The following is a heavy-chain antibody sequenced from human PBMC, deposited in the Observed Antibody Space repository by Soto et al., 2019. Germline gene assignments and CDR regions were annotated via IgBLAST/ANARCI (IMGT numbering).Heavy chain of an antibody. CDR3: AKERRLYRSSWYFDY. CDR2: ISYDGSNK. D-gene: IGHD6-13*01. Sequence: QLQLVESGGGVVQPGRSLRLSCAASGFTFSSYGMHWVRQAPGKGLEWVAVISYDGSNKYYADSVKGRFTISRDNSKNTLYLQMNSLRAEDTAVYYCAKERRLYRSSWYFDYWGQGTLVTVSS. V-gene: IGHV3-30*18. CDR1: GFTFSSYG. J-gene: IGHJ4*02.